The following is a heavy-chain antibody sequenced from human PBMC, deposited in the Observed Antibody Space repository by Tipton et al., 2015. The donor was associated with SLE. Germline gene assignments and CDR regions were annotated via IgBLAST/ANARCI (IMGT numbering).Heavy chain of an antibody. Sequence: TLSLTCTVSGGSISSGDYYWSWIRQPPGKGLEWIGSIYYSGSTYYNPSLKSRVTISVDTSKNQFSLKLSSVTAADTAVYYCATDPYYYDSSGSGYWGQGTLVSVAS. V-gene: IGHV4-30-4*01. D-gene: IGHD3-22*01. J-gene: IGHJ4*02. CDR2: IYYSGST. CDR3: ATDPYYYDSSGSGY. CDR1: GGSISSGDYY.